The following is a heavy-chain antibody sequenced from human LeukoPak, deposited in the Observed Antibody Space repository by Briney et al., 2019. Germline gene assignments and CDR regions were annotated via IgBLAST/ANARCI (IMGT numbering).Heavy chain of an antibody. CDR3: ARDEDETAMAYY. Sequence: GSSVNVSCKASGGTFSSYAISWVRQAPGQGLEWMGGIIPIFGTANYAQKFQGRVTITADESTSTAYMELSSLRSEDTAVYYCARDEDETAMAYYWGQGTLVTVSS. D-gene: IGHD5-18*01. CDR1: GGTFSSYA. V-gene: IGHV1-69*01. J-gene: IGHJ4*02. CDR2: IIPIFGTA.